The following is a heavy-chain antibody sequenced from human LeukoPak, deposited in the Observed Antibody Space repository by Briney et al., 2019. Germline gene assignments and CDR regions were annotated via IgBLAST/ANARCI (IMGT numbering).Heavy chain of an antibody. J-gene: IGHJ4*02. CDR3: AKLGSGWYEGCFDY. D-gene: IGHD6-19*01. CDR2: ISGSGGST. CDR1: GFTFSSYA. V-gene: IGHV3-23*01. Sequence: PGGSLRRSCAASGFTFSSYAMSWVRQAPGKGLEWVSAISGSGGSTYYADSVKGRFTISRDNSKNTLYLQMNSLRAEDTAVYYCAKLGSGWYEGCFDYWGQGTLVTVSS.